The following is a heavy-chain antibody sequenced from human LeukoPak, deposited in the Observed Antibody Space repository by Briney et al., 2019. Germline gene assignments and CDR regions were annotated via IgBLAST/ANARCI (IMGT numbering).Heavy chain of an antibody. Sequence: PGGSLRLSCAASGSTFSSYWMSWVRQAPGKGLEWVSYISSSGSTIYYADSVKGRFTISRDNAKNSLYLQMNSLRVENTAVYYCARDRYSGSYPLDYWGQGTLVTVSS. D-gene: IGHD1-26*01. CDR1: GSTFSSYW. V-gene: IGHV3-48*04. CDR2: ISSSGSTI. CDR3: ARDRYSGSYPLDY. J-gene: IGHJ4*02.